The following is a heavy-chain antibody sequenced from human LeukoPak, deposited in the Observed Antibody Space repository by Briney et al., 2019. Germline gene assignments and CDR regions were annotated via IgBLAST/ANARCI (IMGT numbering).Heavy chain of an antibody. D-gene: IGHD6-13*01. J-gene: IGHJ4*02. V-gene: IGHV1-46*01. CDR3: AIPEDSNSGGYNY. Sequence: ASVKVSCKASGKTFTTYYMHWVRQAPGQGLEWMGIINPSGGSSSYAQKYQGRVTMTRDTSTSTVYMELSSLRSEDTAVYYCAIPEDSNSGGYNYWGQGTLVTVSS. CDR2: INPSGGSS. CDR1: GKTFTTYY.